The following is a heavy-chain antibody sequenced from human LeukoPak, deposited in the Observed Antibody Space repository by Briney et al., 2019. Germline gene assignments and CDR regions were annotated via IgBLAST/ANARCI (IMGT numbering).Heavy chain of an antibody. D-gene: IGHD3-22*01. CDR2: ISWNSGSI. J-gene: IGHJ4*02. CDR1: GFTFDDYA. CDR3: AKDQGAYYYDSSGHFDY. V-gene: IGHV3-9*01. Sequence: PPGRSLRLSCAASGFTFDDYAMHWVRQAPGKGLEWVSGISWNSGSIGYADSVKGRFTISRDNAKNSLYLQMNSLRAEDTALYYCAKDQGAYYYDSSGHFDYWGQGTLVTVSS.